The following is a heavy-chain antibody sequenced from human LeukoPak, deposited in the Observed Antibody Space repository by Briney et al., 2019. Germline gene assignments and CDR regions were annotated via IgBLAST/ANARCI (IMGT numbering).Heavy chain of an antibody. CDR2: INPNSGGT. V-gene: IGHV1-2*02. CDR1: GYTFTGYY. CDR3: ARGMVRGVIIMTYYYYGMDV. D-gene: IGHD3-10*01. J-gene: IGHJ6*02. Sequence: ASVKVSCKASGYTFTGYYMHWVRQAPGQGLEWTGWINPNSGGTNYAQKFQGRVTMTRDTSISTAYMELSRLRSDDTAVYYCARGMVRGVIIMTYYYYGMDVWGQGTTVTVSS.